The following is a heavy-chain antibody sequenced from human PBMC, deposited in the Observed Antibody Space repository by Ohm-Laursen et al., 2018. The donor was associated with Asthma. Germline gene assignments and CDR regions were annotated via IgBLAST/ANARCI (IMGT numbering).Heavy chain of an antibody. J-gene: IGHJ4*02. CDR2: ITVSGSGT. V-gene: IGHV3-21*04. CDR1: GFTFSSYA. D-gene: IGHD2-15*01. CDR3: ARGFQWSRYYFDY. Sequence: SLRLSCSASGFTFSSYAMSWVRQPPGKGLEWVSGITVSGSGTYYADSVKGRFTISRDNAKNSLYLQMNILRAEDTAVYYCARGFQWSRYYFDYWGQGTLVTVSS.